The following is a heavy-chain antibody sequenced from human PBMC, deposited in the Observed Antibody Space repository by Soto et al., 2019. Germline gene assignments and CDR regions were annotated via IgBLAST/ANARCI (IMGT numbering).Heavy chain of an antibody. V-gene: IGHV3-21*01. CDR3: AREIFGDYEAGIDY. CDR2: ISSSSSYI. Sequence: EVHLVESGGGLVEPGGSLRLSCAASGFTFSSYTMNWVRQAPGTGLEWVSSISSSSSYIYYDDSVKGRFTLSRDNAKNSLYLQMNSLRAEDTALYYCAREIFGDYEAGIDYWGHGNLVTASS. J-gene: IGHJ4*01. D-gene: IGHD3-16*01. CDR1: GFTFSSYT.